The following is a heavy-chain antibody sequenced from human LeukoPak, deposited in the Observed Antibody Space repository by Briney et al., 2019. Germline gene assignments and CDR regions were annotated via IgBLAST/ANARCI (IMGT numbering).Heavy chain of an antibody. J-gene: IGHJ3*02. Sequence: GASVKVSCKASGGTFSSYAISWVRQAPGQGLEWMGRIIPILGIANYAQKFQGRVTITAGKSTSTAYMELSSLRSEDTAVYYCARDLITMIVVVPRGAFDIWGQGTMVTVSS. D-gene: IGHD3-22*01. CDR3: ARDLITMIVVVPRGAFDI. V-gene: IGHV1-69*04. CDR2: IIPILGIA. CDR1: GGTFSSYA.